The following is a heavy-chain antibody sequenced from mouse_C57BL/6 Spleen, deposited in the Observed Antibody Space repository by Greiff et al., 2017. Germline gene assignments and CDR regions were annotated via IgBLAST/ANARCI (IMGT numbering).Heavy chain of an antibody. CDR3: ARSGSDY. D-gene: IGHD3-1*01. CDR2: IDPSDSST. CDR1: GYTFTSYW. Sequence: QVQLQQPGAELVKPGASVKLSCTASGYTFTSYWMQWVKQRPGQGLEWIGEIDPSDSSTNYNQKFKGKATLTVDTSSSTAYMQLSSLTSEDSAVYYCARSGSDYWGQGTTLTVSS. V-gene: IGHV1-50*01. J-gene: IGHJ2*01.